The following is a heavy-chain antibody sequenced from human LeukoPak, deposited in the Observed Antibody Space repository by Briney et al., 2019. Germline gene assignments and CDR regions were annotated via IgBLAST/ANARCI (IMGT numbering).Heavy chain of an antibody. CDR3: ARGPDYYDSSGTL. Sequence: PSETLSLICIVSGGSISSGGYYWSWIRQHPGKGLEWIGYIYYSGSTYYNPSLKSRVTISVDTSKNQFSLKLSSVTAADTAVYYCARGPDYYDSSGTLWGQGTLVTVSS. V-gene: IGHV4-31*03. CDR1: GGSISSGGYY. D-gene: IGHD3-22*01. J-gene: IGHJ4*02. CDR2: IYYSGST.